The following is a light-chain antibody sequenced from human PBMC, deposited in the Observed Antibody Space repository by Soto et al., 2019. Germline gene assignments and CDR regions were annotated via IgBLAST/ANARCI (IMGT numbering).Light chain of an antibody. J-gene: IGKJ1*01. CDR1: QDIGTY. CDR2: DAS. V-gene: IGKV1-8*01. Sequence: AIRMTQSPSSFSASTGDRVSITCRATQDIGTYLAWYQQIPGKAPKLLIYDASTLQTGVPSRFSGSGSGTDFTLTISYMKSEDFGTYYCQQYNSYSTVGQGTKGDIK. CDR3: QQYNSYST.